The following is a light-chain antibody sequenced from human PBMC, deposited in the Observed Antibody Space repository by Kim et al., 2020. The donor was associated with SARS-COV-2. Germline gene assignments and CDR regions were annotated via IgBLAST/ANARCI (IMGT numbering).Light chain of an antibody. CDR3: QQRSNWPLT. CDR1: QSVSSD. Sequence: VSPGERAALSCRASQSVSSDLAWYQQKPGQAPRLLIYDVSNRASDIPARFSGSGSGTDFTLTISSLEPEDFAIYYCQQRSNWPLTFGGGTKVDIK. CDR2: DVS. V-gene: IGKV3-11*01. J-gene: IGKJ4*01.